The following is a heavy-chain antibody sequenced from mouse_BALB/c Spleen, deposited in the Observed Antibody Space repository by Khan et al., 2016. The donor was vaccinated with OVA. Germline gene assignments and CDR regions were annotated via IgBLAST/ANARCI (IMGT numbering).Heavy chain of an antibody. V-gene: IGHV9-3-1*01. Sequence: QIQLVQSGPELKKPGETVKISCKAAGYTFTNYGMNWVKQAPGKDLKWMGWIDTYTGEPTYADDFKGRFAFSLETSATTAYLQINNLKNEDTATYFCAIVLWLRPYYYAMDYWGQGTSVTVSS. J-gene: IGHJ4*01. CDR2: IDTYTGEP. D-gene: IGHD2-2*01. CDR1: GYTFTNYG. CDR3: AIVLWLRPYYYAMDY.